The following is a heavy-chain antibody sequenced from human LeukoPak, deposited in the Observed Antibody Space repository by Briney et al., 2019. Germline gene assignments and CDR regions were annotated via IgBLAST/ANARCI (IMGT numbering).Heavy chain of an antibody. V-gene: IGHV3-33*01. Sequence: GGSLRLSCEASGIAFKRYDMHWVRQAQGKGLEWVAVIWYDGSKTDYADSGKGRFTISRDNSNDTVFLQMNSLRAEDTAVYFCARGRRGSGSSWAGFYFDLWGPGTLVTVSS. D-gene: IGHD2-15*01. CDR3: ARGRRGSGSSWAGFYFDL. CDR1: GIAFKRYD. CDR2: IWYDGSKT. J-gene: IGHJ4*02.